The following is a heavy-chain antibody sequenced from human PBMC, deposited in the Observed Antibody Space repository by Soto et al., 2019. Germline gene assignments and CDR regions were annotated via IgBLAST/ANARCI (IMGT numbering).Heavy chain of an antibody. CDR1: GGTLSSSP. V-gene: IGHV1-69*01. CDR3: ARGGFSGSYFAY. CDR2: MVPISGTV. J-gene: IGHJ4*02. Sequence: QAQLVQSGAEVKKPGSSVRVSCQASGGTLSSSPVISWVRQAPGQGLEWMGGMVPISGTVNYAQKFEGRVTITSYESTNTFYMYLHSLRSEDTAVYYCARGGFSGSYFAYWGQGTLVTVSS. D-gene: IGHD1-26*01.